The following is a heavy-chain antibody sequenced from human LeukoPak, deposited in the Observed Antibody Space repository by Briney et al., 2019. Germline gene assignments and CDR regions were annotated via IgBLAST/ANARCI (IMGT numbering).Heavy chain of an antibody. CDR2: IKEDGSDK. V-gene: IGHV3-7*05. CDR1: GFTFNSYW. D-gene: IGHD5-12*01. CDR3: ARHRSGSDAFDI. J-gene: IGHJ3*02. Sequence: GGSLRLSCAASGFTFNSYWMSWVRQAPGKGLEWVTNIKEDGSDKYYVDSVKGRLTISRDNADNSLYLQMNSLRAEDTAVYYCARHRSGSDAFDIWGQGTMVTVSS.